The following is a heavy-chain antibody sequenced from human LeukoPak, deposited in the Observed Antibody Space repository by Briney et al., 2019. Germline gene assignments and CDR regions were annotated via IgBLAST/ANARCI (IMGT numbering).Heavy chain of an antibody. J-gene: IGHJ6*03. V-gene: IGHV4-34*01. CDR3: ARLGSVGYYNYQYMDI. Sequence: SETLSPTCPAYGASFRGNYCSWTRQPPAKGLEWIDEKNNIGNTNYDPSLRSRVTISVDTSKNQFSLSLTSATAADTAVYFCARLGSVGYYNYQYMDIWGNGTTVTVSS. CDR1: GASFRGNY. CDR2: KNNIGNT. D-gene: IGHD3-10*01.